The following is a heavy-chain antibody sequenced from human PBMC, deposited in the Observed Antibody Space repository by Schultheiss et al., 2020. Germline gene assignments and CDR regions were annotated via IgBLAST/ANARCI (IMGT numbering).Heavy chain of an antibody. V-gene: IGHV3-30*04. Sequence: GGSLRLSCAASGFTFSSYAMHWVRQAPGKGLEWVAVISYDGSNKYYADSVKGRFTISRDNSKNTLYLQMNSLRAEDTAVYYCASDYGVAYWGQGTLVTGSS. CDR1: GFTFSSYA. CDR2: ISYDGSNK. CDR3: ASDYGVAY. D-gene: IGHD4/OR15-4a*01. J-gene: IGHJ4*02.